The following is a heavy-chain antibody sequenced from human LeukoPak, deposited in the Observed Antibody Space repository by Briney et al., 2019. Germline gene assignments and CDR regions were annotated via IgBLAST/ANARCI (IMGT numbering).Heavy chain of an antibody. D-gene: IGHD1-26*01. CDR2: INPDSGGT. Sequence: ASVKVSCKSSGYTFTGYYMHWVRQAPGQGPEWMGWINPDSGGTKYAQKFQGRVTMTRDTSISTAYMELSRLRSDDTAVYYCASGVGAHSIDVWGQGTTVTVS. CDR3: ASGVGAHSIDV. V-gene: IGHV1-2*02. CDR1: GYTFTGYY. J-gene: IGHJ6*02.